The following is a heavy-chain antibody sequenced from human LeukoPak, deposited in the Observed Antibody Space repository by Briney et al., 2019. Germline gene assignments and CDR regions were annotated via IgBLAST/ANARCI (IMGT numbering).Heavy chain of an antibody. J-gene: IGHJ4*02. CDR2: ISAYNGNT. CDR1: GYTFTSYG. Sequence: ASVKVSCKASGYTFTSYGISWVRQAPGQGLEWMGWISAYNGNTNYAQKLQGRVTMTTDTSTSTAYMELRSLRSDDTAVYYCARAPGRYFDWLSGYWGQGTLVTVSS. D-gene: IGHD3-9*01. V-gene: IGHV1-18*01. CDR3: ARAPGRYFDWLSGY.